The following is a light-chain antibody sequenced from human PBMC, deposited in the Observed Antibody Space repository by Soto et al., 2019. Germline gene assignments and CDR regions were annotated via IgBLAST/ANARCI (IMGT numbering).Light chain of an antibody. CDR1: QSVNSN. CDR3: QQYNDCPLT. CDR2: GAS. Sequence: EIVMTQSPATLSVSPGERATLSCRASQSVNSNLAWYQQKPGQAPRLLIYGASTRATGIPARFSGRGSGTEFPLTISSLQSEDFPVYYCQQYNDCPLTFGGGTKVDIK. J-gene: IGKJ4*01. V-gene: IGKV3-15*01.